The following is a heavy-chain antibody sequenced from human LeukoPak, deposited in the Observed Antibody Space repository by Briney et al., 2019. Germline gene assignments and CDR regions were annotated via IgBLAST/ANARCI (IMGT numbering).Heavy chain of an antibody. CDR2: IIPIFGTA. J-gene: IGHJ4*02. CDR3: ASSSSTVVTPGRFDY. V-gene: IGHV1-69*13. CDR1: GGTFSSYA. D-gene: IGHD4-23*01. Sequence: VASVKVSCKASGGTFSSYAISWVRQAPGQGLEWMGGIIPIFGTANYAQKFQGRVTITADESTSTAYTELSSLRSEDTAVYYCASSSSTVVTPGRFDYWGQGTLVTVSS.